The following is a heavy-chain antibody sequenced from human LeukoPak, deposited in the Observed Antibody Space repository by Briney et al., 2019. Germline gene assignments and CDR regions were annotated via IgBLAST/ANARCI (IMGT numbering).Heavy chain of an antibody. V-gene: IGHV4-34*01. Sequence: SETLSLTCAVYGGSFSGYYWSWIRQPPGKGLEWIGEINHSVSTNYNPSLKSRGTISVDTSKNQFSLKLSSVTAADTAVYYCARGLTYDFWSGYYSRDYFDYWGQGTLVTVSS. D-gene: IGHD3-3*01. CDR3: ARGLTYDFWSGYYSRDYFDY. CDR1: GGSFSGYY. CDR2: INHSVST. J-gene: IGHJ4*02.